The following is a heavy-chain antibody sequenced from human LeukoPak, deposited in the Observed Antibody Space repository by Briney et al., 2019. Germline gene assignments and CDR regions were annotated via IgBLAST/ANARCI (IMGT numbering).Heavy chain of an antibody. J-gene: IGHJ4*02. CDR2: ISAYSGNT. CDR3: ARDRYYDATGQVDY. D-gene: IGHD3-22*01. V-gene: IGHV1-18*01. Sequence: AAVKVSCKASGYTFTSYGISWVRQAPGQGLEWMGWISAYSGNTNYAQNLQGRVTMTTDTSTSTAYMELRSLRSDDTAVYYCARDRYYDATGQVDYWGQGTLVTVSS. CDR1: GYTFTSYG.